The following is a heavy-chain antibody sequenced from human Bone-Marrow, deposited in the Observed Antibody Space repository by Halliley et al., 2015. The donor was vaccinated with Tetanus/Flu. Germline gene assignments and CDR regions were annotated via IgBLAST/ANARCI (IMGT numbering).Heavy chain of an antibody. Sequence: LRLSCTVSGGAVSSSNYYWTWIRQPPGKGLEWIGYIYYGGDTKYNPSLKSRVTISLDTSKNQFSLKLSSVAAADTAVYYCARDTAKVGSGLDIWGQGTMVIVSP. D-gene: IGHD3-3*01. CDR2: IYYGGDT. CDR3: ARDTAKVGSGLDI. J-gene: IGHJ3*02. CDR1: GGAVSSSNYY. V-gene: IGHV4-61*01.